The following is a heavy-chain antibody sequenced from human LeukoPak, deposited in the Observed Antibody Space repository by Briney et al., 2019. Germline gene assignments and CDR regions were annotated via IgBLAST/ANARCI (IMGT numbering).Heavy chain of an antibody. CDR2: ISGSGGST. D-gene: IGHD4-17*01. CDR1: GFTFSSYA. CDR3: AKADGDNDPFDY. J-gene: IGHJ4*02. V-gene: IGHV3-23*01. Sequence: PGGSLRLSCAASGFTFSSYAMSWVRQAPGKGLEWVSAISGSGGSTYYADSVKGRFTISRDNSKNTLYLQMNGLRAEDTAVYCSAKADGDNDPFDYWGQGTLVTVSS.